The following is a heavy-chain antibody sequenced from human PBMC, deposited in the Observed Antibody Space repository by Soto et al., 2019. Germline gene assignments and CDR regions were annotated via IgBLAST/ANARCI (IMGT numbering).Heavy chain of an antibody. J-gene: IGHJ4*02. Sequence: GGSLRLSCAASGFTFDDYAMHWVRQAPGKGLEWVSGISWNSGSIGYADSVKGRFTISRDNAKNSLYLQMNSLRAEDTALYYCAKAMVRGIPLDFWDKGTLVTVSS. CDR3: AKAMVRGIPLDF. CDR1: GFTFDDYA. V-gene: IGHV3-9*01. D-gene: IGHD3-10*01. CDR2: ISWNSGSI.